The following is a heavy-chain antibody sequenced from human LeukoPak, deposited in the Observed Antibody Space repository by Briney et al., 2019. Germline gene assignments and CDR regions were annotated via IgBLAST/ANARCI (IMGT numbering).Heavy chain of an antibody. CDR3: ARAPYDFLTGFSLNWFDP. Sequence: ASVKVSCKASGYTFTTYAIHWVRQAPGQRLEWMGWINSDNGNTKYSQKIQGRVTITRDTSAYTAYMELRSLSSADTAIYFCARAPYDFLTGFSLNWFDPWGQGTLVTVSS. CDR1: GYTFTTYA. J-gene: IGHJ5*02. V-gene: IGHV1-3*04. D-gene: IGHD3-9*01. CDR2: INSDNGNT.